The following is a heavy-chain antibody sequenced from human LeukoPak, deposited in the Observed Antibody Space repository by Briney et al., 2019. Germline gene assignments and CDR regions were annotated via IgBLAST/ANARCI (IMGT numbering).Heavy chain of an antibody. Sequence: SETLSLTCSVSGDSINNYNWSWIRQPAGETLEWIGRIYSTGSTNYNPSLKSRLTMSLDSSKNQFSLKLNSVTAADTAVYFCARDTAHSFASWGQGTPVTVSS. CDR3: ARDTAHSFAS. CDR1: GDSINNYN. CDR2: IYSTGST. J-gene: IGHJ5*01. D-gene: IGHD2-21*02. V-gene: IGHV4-4*07.